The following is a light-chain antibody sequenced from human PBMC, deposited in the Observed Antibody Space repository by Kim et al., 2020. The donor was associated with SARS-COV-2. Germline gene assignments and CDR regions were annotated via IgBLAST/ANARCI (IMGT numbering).Light chain of an antibody. J-gene: IGLJ3*02. Sequence: NFMLTQPHSVSESPWKRVTISCTRSSGSIANSHVHWYQQRPGSSPTTVVYDDNQRPSGVPDRFSASIDSSSNSAALTISGLKTEDEADYYCQSYDSVSQGVFGGGTQLTVL. CDR1: SGSIANSH. V-gene: IGLV6-57*01. CDR3: QSYDSVSQGV. CDR2: DDN.